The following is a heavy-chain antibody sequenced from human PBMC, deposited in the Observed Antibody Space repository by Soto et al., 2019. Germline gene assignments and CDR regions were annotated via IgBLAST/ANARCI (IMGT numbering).Heavy chain of an antibody. CDR3: ARTEGYFNL. CDR2: TYYRSKWYS. Sequence: LSLTCAISGDSVSSKDAAWNWIRQSPSRGLEWLGRTYYRSKWYSEYAVSVRGRITINPDTSKNHFSLQLNSVTPEDTAVYYCARTEGYFNLWGQGTLVTVSS. J-gene: IGHJ1*01. V-gene: IGHV6-1*01. CDR1: GDSVSSKDAA.